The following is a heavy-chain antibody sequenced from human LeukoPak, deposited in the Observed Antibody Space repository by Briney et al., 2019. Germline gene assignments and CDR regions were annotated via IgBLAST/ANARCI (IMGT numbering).Heavy chain of an antibody. V-gene: IGHV4-39*01. CDR1: GGSISSTNYY. J-gene: IGHJ3*02. D-gene: IGHD5-18*01. Sequence: SETLSLTCTVSGGSISSTNYYWGWIRQPPGKGLEWIGSIHYSGNTYYNPSLKSRITISVDTSKSQFSLNLSSVTAADTAVYYCASTRGYSYGLLPPDAFDIWGQGTMVTVSS. CDR3: ASTRGYSYGLLPPDAFDI. CDR2: IHYSGNT.